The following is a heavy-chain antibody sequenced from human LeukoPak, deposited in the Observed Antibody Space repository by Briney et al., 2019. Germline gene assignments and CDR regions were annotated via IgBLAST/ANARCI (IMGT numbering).Heavy chain of an antibody. CDR2: IGSSGRDI. CDR3: ARIGYSSNSFDY. Sequence: PGGSLRLSCAASGFTFSTYNMHWVRQAPGKGLEWVAFIGSSGRDIYYADSLKGRFTISRDNAKNSLFLQMNSLRAEDTAVYYCARIGYSSNSFDYWGQGTLVTVSS. CDR1: GFTFSTYN. D-gene: IGHD6-19*01. V-gene: IGHV3-21*01. J-gene: IGHJ4*02.